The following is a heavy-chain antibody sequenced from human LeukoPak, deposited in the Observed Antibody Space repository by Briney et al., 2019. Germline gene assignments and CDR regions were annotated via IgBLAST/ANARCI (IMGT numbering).Heavy chain of an antibody. CDR1: GGSISSGDCY. Sequence: PSETLSLTCTVSGGSISSGDCYWSWIRQPPGKGLEWIGYISYSGSTYYNPSLKSRVIISVDTSKNQFSLKLSSVTAADTAVYYCARGVGYYGSGKGGYYFDYWGQGTLVTVSS. J-gene: IGHJ4*02. CDR2: ISYSGST. D-gene: IGHD3-10*01. V-gene: IGHV4-30-4*01. CDR3: ARGVGYYGSGKGGYYFDY.